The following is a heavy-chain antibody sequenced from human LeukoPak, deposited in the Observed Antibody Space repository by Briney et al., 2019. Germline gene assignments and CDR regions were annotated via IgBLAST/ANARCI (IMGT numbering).Heavy chain of an antibody. Sequence: SETLSLTCAVYGGSFSGYYWSWIRQPPGKGLEWIGEINRSGSTNYNPSLKSRVTISVDTSKNQFSLKLSSVTAADTAVYYCARGVHIAAAQYGYWGQGTLVTVSS. CDR1: GGSFSGYY. CDR3: ARGVHIAAAQYGY. V-gene: IGHV4-34*01. J-gene: IGHJ4*02. D-gene: IGHD6-13*01. CDR2: INRSGST.